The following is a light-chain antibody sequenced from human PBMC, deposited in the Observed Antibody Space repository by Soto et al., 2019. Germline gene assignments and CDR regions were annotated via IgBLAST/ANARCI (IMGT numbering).Light chain of an antibody. J-gene: IGKJ4*01. CDR1: QTISND. CDR2: GAS. V-gene: IGKV3-15*01. Sequence: EVVMTQSPATVSVSPGEGVTLSCRASQTISNDLAWYQQKHGQAPRLLIYGASTRATGVPARFSGGGSGTEFTITISSLQSEDFAFYYCQQNNKWPPVTFGGGTKVEIK. CDR3: QQNNKWPPVT.